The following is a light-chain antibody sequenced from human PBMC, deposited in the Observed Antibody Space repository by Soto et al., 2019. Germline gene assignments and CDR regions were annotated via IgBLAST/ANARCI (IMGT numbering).Light chain of an antibody. CDR2: AAS. Sequence: DIQMTQSPSSLSASVGDRVTITCRASQSISSYLNWYQQKPGKAPKLLIYAASSLQSGVPSRFSGSGTGTDFTLTISSLQPADFTTYYCQQSYTIPVTFGQGTKLEIK. J-gene: IGKJ2*01. CDR1: QSISSY. CDR3: QQSYTIPVT. V-gene: IGKV1-39*01.